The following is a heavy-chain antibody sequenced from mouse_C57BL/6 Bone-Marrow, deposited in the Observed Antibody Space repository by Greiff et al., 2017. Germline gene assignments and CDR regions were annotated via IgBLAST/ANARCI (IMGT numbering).Heavy chain of an antibody. J-gene: IGHJ1*03. Sequence: VKLQQSGAELVKPGASVKLSCKASGYTFTSYWMQWVKQRPGQGLEWIGEIDPSDSYTNYNQKFKGKATLTVDTSSSTAYMQLSSLTSEDSAVYYCAREENYYGSSFYWYFDVWGTGTTVTVSS. CDR1: GYTFTSYW. D-gene: IGHD1-1*01. V-gene: IGHV1-50*01. CDR3: AREENYYGSSFYWYFDV. CDR2: IDPSDSYT.